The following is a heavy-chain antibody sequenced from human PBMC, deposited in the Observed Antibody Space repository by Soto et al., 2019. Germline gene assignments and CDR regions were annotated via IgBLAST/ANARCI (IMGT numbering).Heavy chain of an antibody. CDR1: GFPFDSYG. Sequence: GGSLRLSCVASGFPFDSYGIHWVRRAPGKGLEFVARINSNGDNKYYANSVKGRFTISRDNSKNTLYFQMGSLRAEDMAVYYCARWLCSGGTCYYDYWGQGTLVTVSS. J-gene: IGHJ4*02. D-gene: IGHD2-15*01. V-gene: IGHV3-64*01. CDR2: INSNGDNK. CDR3: ARWLCSGGTCYYDY.